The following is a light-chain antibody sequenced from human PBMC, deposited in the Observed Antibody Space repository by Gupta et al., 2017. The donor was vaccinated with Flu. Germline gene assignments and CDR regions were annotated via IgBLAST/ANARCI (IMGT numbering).Light chain of an antibody. Sequence: DIQMTPSHSTLSASVGDRVSLTFRARQSISSWLAWYQQKPGKAPKLLIYSAVSLDSGVPSRFSGSGSGTEFSLTISRLQPYEFANYYCQQYNCWPYTFGQGTKLEIQ. J-gene: IGKJ2*01. CDR3: QQYNCWPYT. V-gene: IGKV1-5*03. CDR1: QSISSW. CDR2: SAV.